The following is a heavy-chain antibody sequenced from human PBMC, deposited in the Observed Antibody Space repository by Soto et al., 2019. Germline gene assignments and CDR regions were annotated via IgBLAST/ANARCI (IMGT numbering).Heavy chain of an antibody. CDR3: AKYRRTDAEGYRLDF. J-gene: IGHJ4*02. V-gene: IGHV4-59*01. CDR2: VYYTGTT. CDR1: GASINHNY. Sequence: SETRSLTCSVSGASINHNYWSWIRQSPGRGLEWIGFVYYTGTTTTKYNPSLQSRVAMSVDSPKNQFSLKLTSMTAADTAFYYCAKYRRTDAEGYRLDFWGPGTLVTVSS. D-gene: IGHD5-12*01.